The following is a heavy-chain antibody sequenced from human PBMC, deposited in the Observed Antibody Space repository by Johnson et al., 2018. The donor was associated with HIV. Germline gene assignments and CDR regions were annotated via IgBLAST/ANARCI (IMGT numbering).Heavy chain of an antibody. V-gene: IGHV3-43D*03. Sequence: VQLVESGGGVVRPGGSLRLSCAASGFTFDDYAMHWVRQAPGKGLEWVSLISWDGSSTYYADSVQGRFPISRDNSKNSLYLQMNSLRAEDTALYYCAKDSWGYYDSSGSDAFDIWGQGTMVTVSS. D-gene: IGHD3-22*01. CDR2: ISWDGSST. CDR3: AKDSWGYYDSSGSDAFDI. J-gene: IGHJ3*02. CDR1: GFTFDDYA.